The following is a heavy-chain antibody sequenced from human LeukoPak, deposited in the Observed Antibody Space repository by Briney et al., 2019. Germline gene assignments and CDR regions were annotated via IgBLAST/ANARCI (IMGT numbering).Heavy chain of an antibody. CDR1: GGSISSGSYF. D-gene: IGHD4-17*01. J-gene: IGHJ4*02. CDR2: IYTSGSA. Sequence: SQTLSLTCTVSGGSISSGSYFWSWIRQPAGKGLEWIGRIYTSGSANYLPSLQSRLTISIDTSKNQFFLRLSSVTAADTAVYYCATSRAVTGDFDYWGQGTLVTVSS. CDR3: ATSRAVTGDFDY. V-gene: IGHV4-61*02.